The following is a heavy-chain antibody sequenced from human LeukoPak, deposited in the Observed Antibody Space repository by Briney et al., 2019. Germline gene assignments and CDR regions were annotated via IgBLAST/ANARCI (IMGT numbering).Heavy chain of an antibody. J-gene: IGHJ6*02. CDR2: IIPIFGTA. D-gene: IGHD5-18*01. V-gene: IGHV1-69*13. Sequence: VASVKVSCKASGGTFSSYAISWVRQAPGQGLEWMGGIIPIFGTANYAQKSQGRVTITADESTSAAYMELSSLRSEDTAVYYCARASRWIQLSYYYYGMDVWGQGTTVTVSS. CDR1: GGTFSSYA. CDR3: ARASRWIQLSYYYYGMDV.